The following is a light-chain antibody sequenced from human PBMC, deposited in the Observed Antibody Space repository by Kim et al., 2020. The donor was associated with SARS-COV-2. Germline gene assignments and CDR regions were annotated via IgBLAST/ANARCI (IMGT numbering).Light chain of an antibody. CDR2: RDS. V-gene: IGLV3-9*01. J-gene: IGLJ2*01. CDR1: NIGSKN. CDR3: QVWDSSTVV. Sequence: SYELTQPLSVSVALGQTARITCGGNNIGSKNVHWYQQKPGQAPVLVIYRDSNRPSGIPERFSGSNSGITATLTISRAQAGDEADYYCQVWDSSTVVFGGGTQLTVL.